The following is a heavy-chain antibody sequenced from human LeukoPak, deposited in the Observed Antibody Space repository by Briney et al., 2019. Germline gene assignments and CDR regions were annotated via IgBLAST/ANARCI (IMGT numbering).Heavy chain of an antibody. J-gene: IGHJ4*02. CDR3: AKVMQDRSMNMHFDY. Sequence: GGSLRLSCAASGFTLSNYAMSWVRQAPGKGLEWVSALHDSGASTYYADSVKGRFTVSRDSSKNTLNLQMDSLRAEDTAVYYCAKVMQDRSMNMHFDYWGPGTQVTVSS. D-gene: IGHD5-18*01. CDR1: GFTLSNYA. V-gene: IGHV3-23*01. CDR2: LHDSGAST.